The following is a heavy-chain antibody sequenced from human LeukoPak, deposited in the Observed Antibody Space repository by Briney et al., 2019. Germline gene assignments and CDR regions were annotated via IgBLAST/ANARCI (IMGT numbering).Heavy chain of an antibody. CDR2: ITGGGGST. Sequence: GGSLRLSCAASGFSFSSYAMSWVRQAPGKGLEWVSTITGGGGSTYYADSVKGRFTISRDNSKDTFYLQMNSLRVEDTAVYYCAKARIAATIYPKEVNFDYWGQGALVTVSS. J-gene: IGHJ4*02. CDR1: GFSFSSYA. D-gene: IGHD5-12*01. V-gene: IGHV3-23*01. CDR3: AKARIAATIYPKEVNFDY.